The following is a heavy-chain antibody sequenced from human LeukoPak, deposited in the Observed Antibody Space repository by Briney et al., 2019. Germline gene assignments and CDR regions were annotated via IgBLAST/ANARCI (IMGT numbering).Heavy chain of an antibody. CDR1: GFTFSSYA. V-gene: IGHV3-23*01. CDR2: ISGSGGST. Sequence: PGGSLRLSCAGSGFTFSSYAMSWVRQAPGKGLEWVSAISGSGGSTYYADSVKGPFTISRHNSKNTLYLQMNSLRAEDTAVYYCAKPLRTTVTTALDYWGQGTLVTVSS. D-gene: IGHD4-11*01. CDR3: AKPLRTTVTTALDY. J-gene: IGHJ4*02.